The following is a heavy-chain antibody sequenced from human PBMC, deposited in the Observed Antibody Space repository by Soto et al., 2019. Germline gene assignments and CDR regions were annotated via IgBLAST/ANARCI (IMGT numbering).Heavy chain of an antibody. CDR1: GFTFSSYA. CDR3: AKGGRQWLVTSDFNY. J-gene: IGHJ4*02. V-gene: IGHV3-23*01. CDR2: TSGSGVLT. Sequence: HPGGSLRLSCAASGFTFSSYAMSWVRQTPGKGLEWVSGTSGSGVLTYYADSVKGRFTISRDSSKNTVSLEMTSLRAEDTAVYYCAKGGRQWLVTSDFNYWGQGALVTVSS. D-gene: IGHD6-19*01.